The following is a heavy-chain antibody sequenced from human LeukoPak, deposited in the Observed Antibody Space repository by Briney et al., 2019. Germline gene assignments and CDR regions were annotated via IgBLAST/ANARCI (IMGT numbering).Heavy chain of an antibody. Sequence: SGTLSLTCTVSGGSISSSSYYWGWIRQPPGKGLEWIGSFYYSGSTYYNPSLKSRVTISVDTSKNQFSLKLSSVTAADTATYYCARHEGDSGQLEPLDYWGQGTLVTVSS. D-gene: IGHD1-1*01. CDR1: GGSISSSSYY. CDR3: ARHEGDSGQLEPLDY. J-gene: IGHJ4*02. CDR2: FYYSGST. V-gene: IGHV4-39*01.